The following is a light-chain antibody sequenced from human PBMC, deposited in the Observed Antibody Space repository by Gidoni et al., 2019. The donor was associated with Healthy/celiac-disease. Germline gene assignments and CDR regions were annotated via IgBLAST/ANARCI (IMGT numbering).Light chain of an antibody. CDR2: GAS. V-gene: IGKV3-15*01. J-gene: IGKJ4*01. CDR1: QSVSSN. CDR3: QQYNNWPPLT. Sequence: EIVMTQSPATLSVAPGEGATLSCRASQSVSSNLAWYQQKPGQAASLLISGASTRATGVPARFSGSGSGTEFTLTISSLQSEDFAVYYCQQYNNWPPLTFGGGTKVEIK.